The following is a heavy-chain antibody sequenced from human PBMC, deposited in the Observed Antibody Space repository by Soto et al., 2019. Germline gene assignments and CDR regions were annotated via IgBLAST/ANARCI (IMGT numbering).Heavy chain of an antibody. V-gene: IGHV4-34*01. Sequence: WTWIRQPPGKGLEWIGEINHSGSTNYNPSLKSRVTISVDTSKNQFSLKVSSVTAADTAVYYCARPMTSVTMSLGYWAQGTLVTVSS. D-gene: IGHD4-17*01. CDR2: INHSGST. J-gene: IGHJ4*02. CDR3: ARPMTSVTMSLGY.